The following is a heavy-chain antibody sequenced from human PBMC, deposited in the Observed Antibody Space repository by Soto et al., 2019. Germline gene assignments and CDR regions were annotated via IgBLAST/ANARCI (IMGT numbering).Heavy chain of an antibody. D-gene: IGHD6-6*01. Sequence: SETLSLTCAVYGGSFSWYYWSWIRQPPGKGLEWIGEINHSGSTNYNPSLKSRVTISVDTSKNQFSLKLSSVTAADTAVYYCARGGIAARPSIARHRYWGQGTLVTVSS. CDR1: GGSFSWYY. CDR2: INHSGST. J-gene: IGHJ4*02. V-gene: IGHV4-34*01. CDR3: ARGGIAARPSIARHRY.